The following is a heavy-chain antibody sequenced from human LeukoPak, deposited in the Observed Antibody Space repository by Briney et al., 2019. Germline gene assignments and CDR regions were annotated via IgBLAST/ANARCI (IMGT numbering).Heavy chain of an antibody. CDR2: IYPGDSDT. D-gene: IGHD3-22*01. J-gene: IGHJ4*02. V-gene: IGHV5-51*01. CDR3: ARVYDSSGYPGEGYFDY. CDR1: GYNFTNYW. Sequence: GESLKISCKDSGYNFTNYWIGWVRQMPGKGLEWMGIIYPGDSDTRYSPSFQGQVTISADKSISTAYLQWSSLKASDTAMYYCARVYDSSGYPGEGYFDYWGQGTLVTVSS.